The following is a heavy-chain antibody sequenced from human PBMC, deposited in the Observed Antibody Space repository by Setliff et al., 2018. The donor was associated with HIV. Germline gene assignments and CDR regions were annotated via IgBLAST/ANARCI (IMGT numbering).Heavy chain of an antibody. V-gene: IGHV1-8*01. D-gene: IGHD3-22*01. CDR2: MNPNSGNT. CDR3: ARARRDSYDRGRRNHYYIDV. Sequence: GASVKVSCKASGYTFSSNDINWVRQATGQGLEWMGWMNPNSGNTGYAQKFQGRVTMTRDTSISTAYMELNNLKFEDTAVYYCARARRDSYDRGRRNHYYIDVWGEGTTVTVSS. CDR1: GYTFSSND. J-gene: IGHJ6*03.